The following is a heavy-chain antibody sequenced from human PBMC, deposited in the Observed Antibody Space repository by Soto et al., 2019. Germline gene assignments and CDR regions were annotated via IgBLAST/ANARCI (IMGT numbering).Heavy chain of an antibody. J-gene: IGHJ6*02. CDR3: ARSPRGGGYYDSSGYYWTLYYYYGMDV. Sequence: QVQLVQSGAEVKKPGASVKVSCKASGYTFTSYAMHWVRQAPGQRLEWMGWINAGNGNTKYSQKFQGRVTITRDTSASTAYMELSSLRSEDTAVYYCARSPRGGGYYDSSGYYWTLYYYYGMDVWGQGTTVTVSS. CDR2: INAGNGNT. D-gene: IGHD3-22*01. CDR1: GYTFTSYA. V-gene: IGHV1-3*01.